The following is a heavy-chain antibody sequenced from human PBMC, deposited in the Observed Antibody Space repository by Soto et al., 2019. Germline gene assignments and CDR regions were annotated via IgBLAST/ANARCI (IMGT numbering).Heavy chain of an antibody. V-gene: IGHV1-69*01. Sequence: QVQLVQSGAEVKKPGSSVKVSCKASGGTFSSYAISWVRQAPGQGLEWMGGIIPIFGTANYAQKFQGRVTITVDESTSTAYMELSSLRSEDTAVYYCARDRTSCSGGSCYSLFGLDYWGQGTLVTVSS. CDR1: GGTFSSYA. D-gene: IGHD2-15*01. J-gene: IGHJ4*02. CDR3: ARDRTSCSGGSCYSLFGLDY. CDR2: IIPIFGTA.